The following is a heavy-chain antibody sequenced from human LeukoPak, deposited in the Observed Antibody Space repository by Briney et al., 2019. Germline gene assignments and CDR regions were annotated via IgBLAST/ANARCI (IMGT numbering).Heavy chain of an antibody. J-gene: IGHJ4*02. CDR3: AKDLLYSDVWGSYRPNPLDY. CDR1: GFTFSTFG. Sequence: GGSLRLSCAASGFTFSTFGMRWVRQAPGKGLEWVAVISYDGSNKYYADSVKGRFTISRDNSKNTLYLQMNSLRAEDTAVYYCAKDLLYSDVWGSYRPNPLDYWGQGTLVTVSS. V-gene: IGHV3-30*18. CDR2: ISYDGSNK. D-gene: IGHD3-16*02.